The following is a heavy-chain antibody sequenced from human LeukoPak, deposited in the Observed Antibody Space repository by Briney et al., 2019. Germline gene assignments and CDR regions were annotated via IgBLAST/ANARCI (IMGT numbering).Heavy chain of an antibody. J-gene: IGHJ4*02. V-gene: IGHV3-23*01. CDR1: GFTFSTYA. Sequence: GGSLRLSCAASGFTFSTYAMGWVRQAPGKGLEWVSSISGRADTSYYADSVKGRFTIARDNSNNTLFLHMNNLKAEDTALYFCSKGLGYCTSGVCHTPFDHWGQGILVTVSS. CDR3: SKGLGYCTSGVCHTPFDH. D-gene: IGHD2-8*01. CDR2: ISGRADTS.